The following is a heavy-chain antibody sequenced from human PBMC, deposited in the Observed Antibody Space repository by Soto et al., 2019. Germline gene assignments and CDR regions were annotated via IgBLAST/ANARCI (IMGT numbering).Heavy chain of an antibody. Sequence: QVELVQSGADVKEPGASLTVSCKASGFTFTSYTIHWVRQTPGPRLEWLGWINALNGKTKYTEKFQGRITLSRDTSASTSSMYLGNLESEDTAVYYCARLFRYADALDLWGLGTRVLVSS. CDR3: ARLFRYADALDL. D-gene: IGHD5-12*01. V-gene: IGHV1-3*01. CDR1: GFTFTSYT. J-gene: IGHJ3*01. CDR2: INALNGKT.